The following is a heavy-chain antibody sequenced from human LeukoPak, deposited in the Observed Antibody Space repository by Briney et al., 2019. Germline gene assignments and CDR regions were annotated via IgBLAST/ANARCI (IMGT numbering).Heavy chain of an antibody. CDR3: ARGGGLDI. CDR2: IKQDGSEK. Sequence: GGSLRLSCAASGFIFSSYWMTWVRQAPGKGLEWVANIKQDGSEKYYADSVKGRFTISRDNAKNSLYLQMNSLRAEDTAVYYCARGGGLDIWGQGTMVTVSS. J-gene: IGHJ3*02. V-gene: IGHV3-7*05. CDR1: GFIFSSYW.